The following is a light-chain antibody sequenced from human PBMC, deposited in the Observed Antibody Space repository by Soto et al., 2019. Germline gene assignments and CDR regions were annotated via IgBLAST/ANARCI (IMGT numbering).Light chain of an antibody. CDR2: EVS. CDR3: SSYTSSSTGV. CDR1: SSDVGGYNY. V-gene: IGLV2-14*01. J-gene: IGLJ1*01. Sequence: QSALTQHASVSGSPGQSITISCTGTSSDVGGYNYVSWYQQHPGKAPKLMIYEVSNRPSGVSNLFSGSKSGNTASLTISGLQAEDEADYYCSSYTSSSTGVFGTGTKLTVL.